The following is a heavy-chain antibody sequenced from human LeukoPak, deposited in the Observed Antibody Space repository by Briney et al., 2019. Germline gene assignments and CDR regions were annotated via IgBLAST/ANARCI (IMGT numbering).Heavy chain of an antibody. CDR1: GFTFSSYA. D-gene: IGHD2-2*01. V-gene: IGHV3-23*01. CDR3: AKDLYCSSTSCSLFDY. CDR2: ISGSGGST. J-gene: IGHJ4*02. Sequence: GGSLRLSCAASGFTFSSYAMIWVRQAPRKGLEWVSAISGSGGSTYYEDSVKGRFTISRDNSKNTLYLQMNSLRAEDTAVYYCAKDLYCSSTSCSLFDYWGQGTLVTVSS.